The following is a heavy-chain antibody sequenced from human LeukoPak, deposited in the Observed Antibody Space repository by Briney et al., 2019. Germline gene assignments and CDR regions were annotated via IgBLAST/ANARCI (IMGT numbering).Heavy chain of an antibody. Sequence: ASVKVSCKTSGFTFTTHDMTWVRQAPGQGLEWMGIINPSGGSTSYAQKFQGRVTMTRDTSTSTVYMELSSLRSEDTAVYYCARGYYSRNYFDYWGQGTLVTVSS. CDR2: INPSGGST. D-gene: IGHD3-10*01. CDR1: GFTFTTHD. J-gene: IGHJ4*02. V-gene: IGHV1-46*01. CDR3: ARGYYSRNYFDY.